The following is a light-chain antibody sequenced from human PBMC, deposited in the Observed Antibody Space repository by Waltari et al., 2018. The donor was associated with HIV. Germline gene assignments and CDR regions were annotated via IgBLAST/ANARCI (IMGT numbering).Light chain of an antibody. Sequence: YDLSQPLSVSVDLGQTARITCGGDNIGSKNVHWYQQKPGQAPVLVIYRSRNRPSGITDRISASKAGSMVTLIISRVQIEDEGDYFCQVWDSRTVVFGGGTTLTVL. CDR3: QVWDSRTVV. J-gene: IGLJ2*01. CDR2: RSR. V-gene: IGLV3-9*01. CDR1: NIGSKN.